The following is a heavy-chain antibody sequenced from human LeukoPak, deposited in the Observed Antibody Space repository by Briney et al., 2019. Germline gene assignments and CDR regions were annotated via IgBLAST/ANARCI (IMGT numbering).Heavy chain of an antibody. CDR3: TTGAVTTASDYSRGYYYGMDV. CDR2: ISYDGSNK. CDR1: GFTFSSYG. V-gene: IGHV3-30*03. J-gene: IGHJ6*02. D-gene: IGHD4-17*01. Sequence: GGSLRLSCAASGFTFSSYGMHWVRQAPGKGLEWVAVISYDGSNKYYADSVKGRFTISRDNSKNTLYLQMNSLKTEDTAVYYCTTGAVTTASDYSRGYYYGMDVWGQGTTVTVSS.